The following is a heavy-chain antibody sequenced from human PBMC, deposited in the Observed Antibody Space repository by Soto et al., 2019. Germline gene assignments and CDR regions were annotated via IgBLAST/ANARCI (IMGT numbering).Heavy chain of an antibody. V-gene: IGHV4-30-4*01. J-gene: IGHJ4*02. Sequence: SETLSLTCTVSGDSISSGDNYWSWIRQPPGKGLEWIGYIYFSGRSYYKPSLKSRVTMSVDTAKNQFSLTLTSVTAADTAVYYCARGGGFDSWGRGTLVTVLL. D-gene: IGHD3-16*01. CDR1: GDSISSGDNY. CDR2: IYFSGRS. CDR3: ARGGGFDS.